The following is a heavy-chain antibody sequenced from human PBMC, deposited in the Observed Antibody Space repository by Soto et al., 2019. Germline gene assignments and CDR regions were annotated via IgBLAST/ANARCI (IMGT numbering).Heavy chain of an antibody. V-gene: IGHV3-23*01. Sequence: SGGSLRLSCAAAGFTFSSYAMSWVRQAPGKGLEWVSAISGSGGSTYYADSVKGRFTISRDNSKNTLYLQMNSLRAEDTAVYYCAKGSGKSQPLDYWGQGTLVTVSS. CDR3: AKGSGKSQPLDY. CDR2: ISGSGGST. CDR1: GFTFSSYA. J-gene: IGHJ4*02. D-gene: IGHD3-10*01.